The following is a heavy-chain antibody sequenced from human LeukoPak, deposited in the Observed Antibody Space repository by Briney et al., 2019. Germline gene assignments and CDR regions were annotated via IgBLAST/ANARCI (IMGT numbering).Heavy chain of an antibody. CDR2: ISAYNGNT. Sequence: ASVKVSCKASGGTFSSYAISWVRQAPGQGLEWMGWISAYNGNTNYAQKLQGRVTMTTDTSTSTAYMELRSLRSDDTAVYYCARYIYGVVYYFDYWGQGTLVTVSS. CDR3: ARYIYGVVYYFDY. CDR1: GGTFSSYA. V-gene: IGHV1-18*01. J-gene: IGHJ4*02. D-gene: IGHD2-8*02.